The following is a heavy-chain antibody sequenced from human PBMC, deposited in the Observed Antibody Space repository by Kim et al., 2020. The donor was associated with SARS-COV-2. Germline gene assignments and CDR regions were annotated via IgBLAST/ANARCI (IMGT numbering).Heavy chain of an antibody. CDR1: GFTFSSYA. CDR2: ISGSGGST. J-gene: IGHJ6*02. V-gene: IGHV3-23*01. D-gene: IGHD3-10*01. Sequence: GGSLRLSCAASGFTFSSYAMSWVRQAPGKGLEWVSAISGSGGSTYYADSVKGRFTISRDNSKNTLYLQMNSLRAEDTAVYYCAKDLLIELWFGELYGLGMDVWGQGTTVTVSS. CDR3: AKDLLIELWFGELYGLGMDV.